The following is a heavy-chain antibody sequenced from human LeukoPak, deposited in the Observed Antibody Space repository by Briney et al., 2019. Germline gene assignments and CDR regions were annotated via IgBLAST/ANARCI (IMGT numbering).Heavy chain of an antibody. Sequence: QPGGSLRLSCAASGFTFSSYEMNWVRQAPGKGLEWVSYISSRGSTIYYADSVKGRFTISRDNAKNSLYLQMNSLRAEDTAVYYCARTPGIAAAEPPEYYFDYWGQGTLVTVSS. V-gene: IGHV3-48*03. D-gene: IGHD6-13*01. CDR2: ISSRGSTI. J-gene: IGHJ4*02. CDR1: GFTFSSYE. CDR3: ARTPGIAAAEPPEYYFDY.